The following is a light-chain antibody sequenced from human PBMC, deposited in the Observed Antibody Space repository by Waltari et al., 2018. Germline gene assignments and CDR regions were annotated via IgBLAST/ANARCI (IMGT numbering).Light chain of an antibody. J-gene: IGLJ3*02. CDR1: SSDVGSYNL. CDR3: CSYTGTTTPRL. CDR2: EGN. V-gene: IGLV2-23*01. Sequence: QSALTQPAPVSGSPGQSITISCPGTSSDVGSYNLVPWYQQHPGKAPKVIIYEGNKRPSGVSDRFSGSKSGNTASLTISGLQAEDEADYYCCSYTGTTTPRLFGGGTKLTVL.